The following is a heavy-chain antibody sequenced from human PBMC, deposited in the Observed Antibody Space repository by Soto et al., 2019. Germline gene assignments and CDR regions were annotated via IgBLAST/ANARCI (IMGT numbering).Heavy chain of an antibody. CDR2: MKGDGSVI. CDR1: GFPFSAYW. Sequence: EVHLEESGGGSVQPGGSLRLSCSASGFPFSAYWMHWVRQGPGKGLVWVSRMKGDGSVITYADSVKGRFTISRDNAKNTLYLQMNSLRVEDTAMYYCARYTGSPEGFDRWGQGTLVTVSS. D-gene: IGHD5-12*01. J-gene: IGHJ5*02. CDR3: ARYTGSPEGFDR. V-gene: IGHV3-74*01.